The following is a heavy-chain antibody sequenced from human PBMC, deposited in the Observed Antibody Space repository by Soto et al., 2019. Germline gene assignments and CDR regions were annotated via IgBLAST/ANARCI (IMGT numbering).Heavy chain of an antibody. J-gene: IGHJ5*02. D-gene: IGHD2-15*01. CDR2: IHHTGNT. Sequence: SETLSLTCAVSDYSISSGYYWGWIRQPPGKGLEWIGSIHHTGNTYYNPSLKSRVTISVDTSKNQFSLKLSSVTAADTAVYFCARDTPGLAETNWFEPWGQGTLVTV. CDR3: ARDTPGLAETNWFEP. CDR1: DYSISSGYY. V-gene: IGHV4-38-2*02.